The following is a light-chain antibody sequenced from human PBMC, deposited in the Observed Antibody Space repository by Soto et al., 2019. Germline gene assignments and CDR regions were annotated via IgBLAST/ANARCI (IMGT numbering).Light chain of an antibody. Sequence: VLTQPASVSGSPGQSITISCTGTSSDVGGYNYVSWYQQHPGKAPKLIIYEVSNRPSGVSNRFSGSKSGNTASLTISGLQAEDEADYYCSSYTTTSSLYVFGSGTKVTVL. CDR2: EVS. J-gene: IGLJ1*01. CDR3: SSYTTTSSLYV. V-gene: IGLV2-14*01. CDR1: SSDVGGYNY.